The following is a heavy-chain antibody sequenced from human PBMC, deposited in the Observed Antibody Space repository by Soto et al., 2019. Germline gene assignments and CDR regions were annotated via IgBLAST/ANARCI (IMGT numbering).Heavy chain of an antibody. Sequence: EVQLVESGGGLVKPGGSLRLSCAASGFTFSNAWMSWVRQAPGKGLEWVGRIKSKTDGGTTDYAAPVKGRFTISRDDSKNTLYLQMNSLKTEDTAVYYCTSDNYDFWSGYKTDAFDIWGQGTMVTVSS. CDR1: GFTFSNAW. J-gene: IGHJ3*02. CDR3: TSDNYDFWSGYKTDAFDI. CDR2: IKSKTDGGTT. V-gene: IGHV3-15*01. D-gene: IGHD3-3*01.